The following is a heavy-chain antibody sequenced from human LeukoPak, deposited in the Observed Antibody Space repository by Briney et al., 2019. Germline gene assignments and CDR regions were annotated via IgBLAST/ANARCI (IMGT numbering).Heavy chain of an antibody. J-gene: IGHJ6*02. V-gene: IGHV3-23*05. Sequence: GGSLRLSCVASGFTFSDYAMNWVRQAPGKGLEWVSTFKTKYNQVYYAESVRGRFTISTDNSKNTVYLQMNDLRVDDTAVYYCAKAASSSWPSYQYGMDVWGQGTTVTVSS. D-gene: IGHD6-13*01. CDR2: FKTKYNQV. CDR3: AKAASSSWPSYQYGMDV. CDR1: GFTFSDYA.